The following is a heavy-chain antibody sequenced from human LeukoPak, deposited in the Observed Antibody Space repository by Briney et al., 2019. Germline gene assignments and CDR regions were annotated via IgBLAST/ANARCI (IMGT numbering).Heavy chain of an antibody. V-gene: IGHV3-21*01. D-gene: IGHD3-22*01. Sequence: GGSLRLSCAASGFTFSSYSMNWVRQAPGKGLEWVSSISSSSSYIYYADSVKGRFTISRDNAKNSLYLQMNSLRAEDTAVYYCARGPYYYDSRGYPFDYWGQGTLVTVSS. CDR2: ISSSSSYI. CDR3: ARGPYYYDSRGYPFDY. J-gene: IGHJ4*02. CDR1: GFTFSSYS.